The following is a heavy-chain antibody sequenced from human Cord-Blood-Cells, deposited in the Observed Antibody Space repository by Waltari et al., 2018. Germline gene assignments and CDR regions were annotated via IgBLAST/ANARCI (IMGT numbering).Heavy chain of an antibody. CDR3: AKMYSSSSWFDP. CDR2: ISGSGGST. V-gene: IGHV3-23*01. CDR1: GFTFSSYA. Sequence: EVQLLESGGGLVQPGGSLRLSCAASGFTFSSYAMCWVRKAPGKGRKWVSAISGSGGSTYYADSVKGRFTISRDNSKNTLYLQMNSLRAEDTAVYYCAKMYSSSSWFDPWGQGTLVTVSS. D-gene: IGHD6-6*01. J-gene: IGHJ5*02.